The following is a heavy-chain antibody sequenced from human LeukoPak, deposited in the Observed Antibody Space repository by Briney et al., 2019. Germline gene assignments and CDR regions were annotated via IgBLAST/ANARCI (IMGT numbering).Heavy chain of an antibody. Sequence: GESLKISCKGSGYSFTSYWISWVRQMPGKGLEWMGRIDPSDSYTNFSPSFQDHVTISADKSISTAYLQWSSLKASDTAMYYCARHPRRFGALTPIDYWGQGTLVTVSS. J-gene: IGHJ4*02. D-gene: IGHD3-10*01. CDR2: IDPSDSYT. CDR1: GYSFTSYW. V-gene: IGHV5-10-1*01. CDR3: ARHPRRFGALTPIDY.